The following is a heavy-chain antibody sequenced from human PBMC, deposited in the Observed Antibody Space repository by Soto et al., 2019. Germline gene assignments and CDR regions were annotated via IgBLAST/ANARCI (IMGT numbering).Heavy chain of an antibody. CDR1: GGSISSGGYY. D-gene: IGHD3-10*01. CDR2: IYYSGST. Sequence: SETLSLTCTVSGGSISSGGYYWSWIRQHPGKGLEWIGYIYYSGSTYYNPSLKSRVTISVDTSKNQFSLKLSSVTAADTAVYYCARDSGSSSYNWFDPWGQGTLVTVSS. CDR3: ARDSGSSSYNWFDP. J-gene: IGHJ5*02. V-gene: IGHV4-31*03.